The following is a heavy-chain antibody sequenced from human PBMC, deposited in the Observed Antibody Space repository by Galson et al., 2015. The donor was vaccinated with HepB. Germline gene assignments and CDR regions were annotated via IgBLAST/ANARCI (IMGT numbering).Heavy chain of an antibody. CDR1: GGSFSGYY. Sequence: LSLTCAVYGGSFSGYYWSWIRQPPGKGLEWIGEINHSGSTNYNPSLKSRVTISVDTSKNQFSLKLSSVTAADTAVYYCARAMMLYYGSGSYRGWGQGTLVTVSS. D-gene: IGHD3-10*01. CDR3: ARAMMLYYGSGSYRG. V-gene: IGHV4-34*01. J-gene: IGHJ4*02. CDR2: INHSGST.